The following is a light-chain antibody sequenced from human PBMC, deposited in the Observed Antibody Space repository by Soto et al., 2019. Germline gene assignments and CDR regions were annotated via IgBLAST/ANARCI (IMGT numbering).Light chain of an antibody. V-gene: IGKV1-39*01. J-gene: IGKJ1*01. CDR2: AAS. CDR1: PSVSRY. CDR3: QQSYSSPQT. Sequence: DIQMTQSPSSLSASVGDRVTIICRASPSVSRYLNWYQQKSGKAPELVIYAASCLRGGVPSRFSGIVSGTDFTLTISSLQTEDFAIYYGQQSYSSPQTFGRLTKVDIK.